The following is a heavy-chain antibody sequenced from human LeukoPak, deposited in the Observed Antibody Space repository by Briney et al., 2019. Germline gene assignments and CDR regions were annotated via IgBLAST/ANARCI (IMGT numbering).Heavy chain of an antibody. CDR1: GGTFSSYA. Sequence: ASVKVSCKASGGTFSSYAISWVRQPPGQGLEWMGGIIPIFGTANYAQKFQGRVTITTDESTSTAYMELSSLRSEDTAVYYCARGGAGYCSSTSCHPYFDYWGQGTLVTVSS. D-gene: IGHD2-2*01. V-gene: IGHV1-69*05. J-gene: IGHJ4*02. CDR3: ARGGAGYCSSTSCHPYFDY. CDR2: IIPIFGTA.